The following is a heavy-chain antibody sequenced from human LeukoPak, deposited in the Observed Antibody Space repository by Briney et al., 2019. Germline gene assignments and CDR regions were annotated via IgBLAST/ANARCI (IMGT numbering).Heavy chain of an antibody. CDR2: ISSSSSYI. J-gene: IGHJ1*01. CDR1: GFTFSSYS. Sequence: PGGSLRLSCAASGFTFSSYSMNWVRQAPGKRLEWVSSISSSSSYIYYADSVKGRFTISRDNAKNSLYLQMNSLRAEGTAVYYCAREYCSGGSCYNLRYFQHWGQGTLVTVSS. D-gene: IGHD2-15*01. V-gene: IGHV3-21*01. CDR3: AREYCSGGSCYNLRYFQH.